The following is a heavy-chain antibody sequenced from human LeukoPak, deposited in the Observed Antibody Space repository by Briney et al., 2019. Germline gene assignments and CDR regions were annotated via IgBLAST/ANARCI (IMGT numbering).Heavy chain of an antibody. CDR1: GGSISNYY. D-gene: IGHD5-18*01. J-gene: IGHJ3*02. CDR2: IYYSGST. V-gene: IGHV4-59*08. Sequence: SETLSLTGTVSGGSISNYYWSWLRQPPGKGLEWIGYIYYSGSTNYNPSLKSRVTISVDKSKNQFSLRLSSVTAADTAVYYCATVLDTALWASAFDIWGQGTMVTVSS. CDR3: ATVLDTALWASAFDI.